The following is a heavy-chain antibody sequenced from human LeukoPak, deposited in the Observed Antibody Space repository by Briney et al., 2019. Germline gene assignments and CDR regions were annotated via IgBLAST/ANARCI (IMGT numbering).Heavy chain of an antibody. CDR3: ARKYSGTNPFDY. D-gene: IGHD1-26*01. CDR1: GFTMSHYG. Sequence: EPGGSLRLSCAASGFTMSHYGVSWVRQAPGKGLEWISGIRSAVETTHYADSVKGRFTISRDLSKNTLYLQMNSLRAEDTALYYCARKYSGTNPFDYWGQGTLVTVSS. V-gene: IGHV3-23*01. CDR2: IRSAVETT. J-gene: IGHJ4*02.